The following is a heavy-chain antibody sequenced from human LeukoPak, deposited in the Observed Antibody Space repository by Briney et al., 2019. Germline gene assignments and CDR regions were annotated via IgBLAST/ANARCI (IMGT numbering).Heavy chain of an antibody. CDR3: ARAEGIVATIVGYYYYYGMDV. CDR2: INPNSGGT. D-gene: IGHD5-12*01. J-gene: IGHJ6*02. Sequence: ASVKVSCKASGYTFTGYYMHWVRQAPGQGLEWMGWINPNSGGTNYAQKFQGWVTMTRDTSISTAYMGLSRLRSDDTAVYYCARAEGIVATIVGYYYYYGMDVWGQGTTVTVSS. CDR1: GYTFTGYY. V-gene: IGHV1-2*04.